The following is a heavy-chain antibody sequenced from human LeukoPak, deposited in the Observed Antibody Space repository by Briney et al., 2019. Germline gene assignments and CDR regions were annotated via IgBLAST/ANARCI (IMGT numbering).Heavy chain of an antibody. V-gene: IGHV1-69*13. D-gene: IGHD2-15*01. CDR3: ASRTIAVSLLGVSYYYYYMDV. Sequence: ASVKVSCKASGGTFSSYAISWVRQAPGQGLEWMGGIIPIFGTANYAQKFQGRVTITADESTSTAYMELSSLRSEDTAVYYCASRTIAVSLLGVSYYYYYMDVWGKGTTVTVSS. CDR2: IIPIFGTA. J-gene: IGHJ6*03. CDR1: GGTFSSYA.